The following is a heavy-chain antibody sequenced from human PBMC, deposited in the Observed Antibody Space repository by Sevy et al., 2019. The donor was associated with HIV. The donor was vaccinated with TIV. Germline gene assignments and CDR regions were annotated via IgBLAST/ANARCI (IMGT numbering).Heavy chain of an antibody. CDR3: AHSEYYYGSGSFYKRGGLFAP. J-gene: IGHJ5*02. Sequence: SGPTLVKPTQTLTLTCTFSGFSLTTNGVGVGWIRQPPGKALEWLALIYWDDDKRYRPSLKKRLTITEDTSKNQVVLTMTDMDPVDTATYYCAHSEYYYGSGSFYKRGGLFAPWGQGTLVTVSS. CDR2: IYWDDDK. V-gene: IGHV2-5*02. D-gene: IGHD3-10*01. CDR1: GFSLTTNGVG.